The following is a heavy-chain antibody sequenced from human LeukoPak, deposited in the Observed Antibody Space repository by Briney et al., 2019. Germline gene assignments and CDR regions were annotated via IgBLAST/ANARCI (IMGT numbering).Heavy chain of an antibody. CDR3: ARDRLHQNY. CDR2: IYSSGST. V-gene: IGHV4-61*02. Sequence: SETLSLTCTVSGGSISSGSYYWSWIRQPAGNGLEWIGRIYSSGSTNYNPSLKSRVTISVDTSKNQFSLKLSSVTTADTAVYYCARDRLHQNYWGQGTLVTVSS. J-gene: IGHJ4*02. D-gene: IGHD4-11*01. CDR1: GGSISSGSYY.